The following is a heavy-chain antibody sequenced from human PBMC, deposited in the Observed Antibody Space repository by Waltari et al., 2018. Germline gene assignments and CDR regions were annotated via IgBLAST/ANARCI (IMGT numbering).Heavy chain of an antibody. V-gene: IGHV4-34*01. CDR3: ARGSTGTTPYYYYMDV. Sequence: QVQLQQWGAGLLKSSETLSLTCAVYGGSFSGYYWSWIRQPPGKGLEWIGEINHSGSTNYNPSLKSRVTISVDTSKNQFSLKLSSVTAADTAVYYCARGSTGTTPYYYYMDVWGKGTTVTVSS. J-gene: IGHJ6*03. CDR1: GGSFSGYY. D-gene: IGHD1-7*01. CDR2: INHSGST.